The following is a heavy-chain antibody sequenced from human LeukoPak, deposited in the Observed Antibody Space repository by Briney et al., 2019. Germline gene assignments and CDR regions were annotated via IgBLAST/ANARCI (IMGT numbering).Heavy chain of an antibody. D-gene: IGHD3-22*01. Sequence: SGPALVKPTQTLTLTCTFSGFSLSTSGMCVSWIRQPPGKALEWLARIDWDDDKYYSTSLKTRLTISKDTSKNQVVLTMTNMDRVDTATYYCARISYYDSSGYSPCFDYWGQGTLVTVSS. CDR1: GFSLSTSGMC. CDR3: ARISYYDSSGYSPCFDY. J-gene: IGHJ4*02. V-gene: IGHV2-70*11. CDR2: IDWDDDK.